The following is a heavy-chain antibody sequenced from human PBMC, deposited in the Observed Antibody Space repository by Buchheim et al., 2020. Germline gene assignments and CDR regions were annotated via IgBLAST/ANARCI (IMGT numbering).Heavy chain of an antibody. V-gene: IGHV4-39*01. D-gene: IGHD2-2*01. CDR2: IYYSGST. CDR1: GGSISSSSYY. J-gene: IGHJ6*02. Sequence: QLQLQESGPGLVKPSETLSLTCTVSGGSISSSSYYWGWIRQPPGKGLEWIGSIYYSGSTYYNPSLKSRVTISVDTSKNQFSLKLSSVTAADTAVYYCARHCSSTSCYHYGMDVWGQGTT. CDR3: ARHCSSTSCYHYGMDV.